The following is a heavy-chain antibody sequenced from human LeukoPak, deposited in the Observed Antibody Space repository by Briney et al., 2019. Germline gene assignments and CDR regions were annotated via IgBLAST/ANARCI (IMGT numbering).Heavy chain of an antibody. V-gene: IGHV4-39*01. Sequence: PSETLSLTCTVSGGSISSSSYYWGWIRQPPGKGLEWIGSIFYTGSTYYNPSLKSRVTISVDTSKNQFSLKLSSVTAADTAVYYCARGHRTRGLDYYYMDVWGKGTTVTVSS. J-gene: IGHJ6*03. CDR3: ARGHRTRGLDYYYMDV. CDR1: GGSISSSSYY. CDR2: IFYTGST. D-gene: IGHD3-10*01.